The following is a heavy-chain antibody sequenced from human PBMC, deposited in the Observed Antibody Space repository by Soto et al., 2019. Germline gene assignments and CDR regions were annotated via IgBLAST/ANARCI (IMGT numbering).Heavy chain of an antibody. CDR3: AREGSIFGVVTNPYYYYMDV. Sequence: SETLSLTCTVSGGSISSYYWSWIRQPPGKGLEWIGYIYYSGSTNYNPSLKSRVTISVDTSKNQFSLKLSSVTAADTAVYYCAREGSIFGVVTNPYYYYMDVWGKGTTVTVSS. J-gene: IGHJ6*03. V-gene: IGHV4-59*12. CDR1: GGSISSYY. CDR2: IYYSGST. D-gene: IGHD3-3*01.